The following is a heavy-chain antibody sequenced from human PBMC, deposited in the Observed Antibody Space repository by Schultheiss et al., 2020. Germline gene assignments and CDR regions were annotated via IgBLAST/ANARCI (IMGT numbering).Heavy chain of an antibody. CDR3: ARGRYYGSGSYYNGNYYYGMDV. D-gene: IGHD3-10*01. CDR2: INHSGST. CDR1: GGSFSGYY. V-gene: IGHV4-34*01. J-gene: IGHJ6*04. Sequence: SETLSLTCAVYGGSFSGYYWSWIRQPPGKGLEWIGEINHSGSTNYNPSLKSRVTISVDTSKNQFSLKLSSVTAADTAVYYCARGRYYGSGSYYNGNYYYGMDVWGTGTT.